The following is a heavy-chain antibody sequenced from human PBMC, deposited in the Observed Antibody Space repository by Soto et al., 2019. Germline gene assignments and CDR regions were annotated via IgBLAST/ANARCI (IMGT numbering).Heavy chain of an antibody. CDR3: AREMYYYGSGGDY. D-gene: IGHD3-10*01. CDR2: IWYDGSDK. V-gene: IGHV3-33*01. CDR1: GFTFSSYG. Sequence: GGSLRLSCAASGFTFSSYGMHWVRQAPGKGLEWVAVIWYDGSDKYYADSVKGRFTISRDNSKNTLYLQMNSLRAEDTAVYYCAREMYYYGSGGDYWGQGTLVTVSS. J-gene: IGHJ4*02.